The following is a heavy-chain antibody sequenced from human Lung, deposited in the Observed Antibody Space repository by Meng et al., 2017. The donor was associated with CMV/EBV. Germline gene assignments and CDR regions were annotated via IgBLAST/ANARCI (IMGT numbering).Heavy chain of an antibody. CDR3: ARDRCGGDCYLHDY. J-gene: IGHJ4*02. V-gene: IGHV3-11*01. Sequence: SLKISXAASGFTFSDYYMSWIRQAPGKGLEWVSYISSSGSTIYYADSVKGRFTISRDNAKNSLYLQMNSLRAEDTAVFYCARDRCGGDCYLHDYWGQGTLVTVSS. CDR1: GFTFSDYY. CDR2: ISSSGSTI. D-gene: IGHD2-21*01.